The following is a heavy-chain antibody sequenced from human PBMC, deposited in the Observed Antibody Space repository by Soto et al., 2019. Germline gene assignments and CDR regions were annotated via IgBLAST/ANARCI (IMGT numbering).Heavy chain of an antibody. CDR2: IRSKAYGGTT. CDR1: GFTFGDYA. V-gene: IGHV3-49*03. J-gene: IGHJ6*03. D-gene: IGHD2-2*01. Sequence: GGSLRLSCTASGFTFGDYAMSWFRQAPGKGLEWVGFIRSKAYGGTTEYAASVKGRFTISRDDSKSIAYLQMNSLKTEDTAVYYCTRDVRESNPVPAAPLGYYYYYMDVWGKGTTVTVSS. CDR3: TRDVRESNPVPAAPLGYYYYYMDV.